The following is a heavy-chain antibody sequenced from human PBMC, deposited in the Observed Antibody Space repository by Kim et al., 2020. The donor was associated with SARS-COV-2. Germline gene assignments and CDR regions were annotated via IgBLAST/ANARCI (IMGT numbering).Heavy chain of an antibody. CDR2: IYIGGST. Sequence: GGSLRLSCAASGFTVSSNYMSWVRQAPGKGLELVSVIYIGGSTYYADSVKGRFTISRDNSKNTLYLQMNSLRAEDTAVYYCAREEGSGWYFLTWGQGTLVTVSS. D-gene: IGHD6-19*01. V-gene: IGHV3-66*02. J-gene: IGHJ4*02. CDR3: AREEGSGWYFLT. CDR1: GFTVSSNY.